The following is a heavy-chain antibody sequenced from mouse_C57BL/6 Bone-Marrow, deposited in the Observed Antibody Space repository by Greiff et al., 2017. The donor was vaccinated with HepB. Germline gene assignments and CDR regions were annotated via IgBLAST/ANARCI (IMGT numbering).Heavy chain of an antibody. CDR1: GYTLTPYW. V-gene: IGHV1-59*01. J-gene: IGHJ3*01. CDR2: IDPSDSYI. CDR3: APYYYGSS. D-gene: IGHD1-1*01. Sequence: QVQLQQPGAVLVRPRTLVKMSCKAPGYTLTPYWMHWVKQRPGQGLEWIGVIDPSDSYINYNQKFKGKATWTVDTSSSTAYMQLSSLTSEDSAVYYCAPYYYGSSWGQGTLVTVSA.